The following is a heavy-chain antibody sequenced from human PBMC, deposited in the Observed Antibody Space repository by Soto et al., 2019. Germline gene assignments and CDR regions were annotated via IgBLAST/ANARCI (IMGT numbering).Heavy chain of an antibody. CDR1: GFTFSSYG. D-gene: IGHD3-3*01. Sequence: GGSLRLSCAASGFTFSSYGMHWVRQAPGKGLEWVAVISYDGSNKYYADSVKGRFTISRDNSKNTLYLQMNSLRAEDTAVYYCAGGLYDFWSGRAKVDYWGQGTLVTVSS. V-gene: IGHV3-30*03. CDR3: AGGLYDFWSGRAKVDY. J-gene: IGHJ4*02. CDR2: ISYDGSNK.